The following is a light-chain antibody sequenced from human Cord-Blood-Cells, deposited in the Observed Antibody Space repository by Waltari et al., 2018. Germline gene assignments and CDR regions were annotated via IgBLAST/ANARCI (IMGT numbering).Light chain of an antibody. CDR3: SSYTSSSTLVV. V-gene: IGLV2-14*01. J-gene: IGLJ2*01. CDR1: SSHVGGYNH. CDR2: DVS. Sequence: QSALTQPASASWSPGQPITIPCTGTSSHVGGYNHVSWYQQHPGKAPKLMIYDVSNRPSGVSNRFSGSKSGHTASLTISGLQAEDEADYYCSSYTSSSTLVVFGGETKLTVL.